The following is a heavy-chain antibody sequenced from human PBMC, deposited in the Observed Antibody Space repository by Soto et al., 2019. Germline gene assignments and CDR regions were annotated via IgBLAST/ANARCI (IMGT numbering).Heavy chain of an antibody. D-gene: IGHD3-3*01. J-gene: IGHJ4*02. CDR3: AKDLEPPSYYDFWSGTLFDY. V-gene: IGHV3-30*18. Sequence: GSLRLSCAASGFTFSSYGMHWVRQAPGKGLEWVAVISYDGSNKYYADSVKGRFTISRDNSKNTLYLQMNSLRAEDTAVYYCAKDLEPPSYYDFWSGTLFDYWGQGTLVTSPQ. CDR2: ISYDGSNK. CDR1: GFTFSSYG.